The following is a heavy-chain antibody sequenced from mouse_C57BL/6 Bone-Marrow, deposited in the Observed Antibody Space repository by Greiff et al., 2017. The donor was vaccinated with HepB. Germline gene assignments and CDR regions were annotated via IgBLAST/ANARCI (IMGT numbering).Heavy chain of an antibody. V-gene: IGHV1-55*01. CDR2: IYPGSGST. CDR3: ARENYYGSSFWYFDV. D-gene: IGHD1-1*01. CDR1: GYTFTSYW. Sequence: VQLQQPGAELVKPGASVKMSCKASGYTFTSYWITWVKQRPGQGLGWIGDIYPGSGSTNYNEKFKSKATLTVDTSSSTAYMQLSSLTSEDSAVYYCARENYYGSSFWYFDVWGTGTTVTVSS. J-gene: IGHJ1*03.